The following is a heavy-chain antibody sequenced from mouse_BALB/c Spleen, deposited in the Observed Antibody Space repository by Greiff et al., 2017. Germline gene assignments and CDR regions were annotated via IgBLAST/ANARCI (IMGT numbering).Heavy chain of an antibody. J-gene: IGHJ2*01. CDR2: ISSGGSYT. CDR3: ARKYGNDY. D-gene: IGHD2-1*01. CDR1: GFTFSSYA. V-gene: IGHV5-6*03. Sequence: EVLLVESGGGLVKPGGSLKLSCAASGFTFSSYAMSWVRQTPEKRLEWVASISSGGSYTYYPDSVKGRFTISRDNAKNTLYLQMSRLKSEDTAMYYCARKYGNDYWGQGTTLTVSS.